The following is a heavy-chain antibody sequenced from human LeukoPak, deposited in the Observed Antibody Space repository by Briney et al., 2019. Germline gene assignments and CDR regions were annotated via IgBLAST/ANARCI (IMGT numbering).Heavy chain of an antibody. J-gene: IGHJ6*02. CDR2: ISGSGDNT. Sequence: PPGGSLRLSCAASGFTFSSYAMSWVRQVPGKGLEWVSVISGSGDNTYYADSVKGRFTISRDNSKNTLYLQMNSLRAEDTAVYYCARGTYYGMDVWGQGTTVTVSS. CDR1: GFTFSSYA. V-gene: IGHV3-23*01. CDR3: ARGTYYGMDV.